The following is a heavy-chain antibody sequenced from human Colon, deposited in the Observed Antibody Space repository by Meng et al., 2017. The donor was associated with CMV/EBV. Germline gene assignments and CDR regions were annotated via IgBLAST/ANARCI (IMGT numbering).Heavy chain of an antibody. Sequence: VPRVHSGAGVKEPGASVKVSCKTSGYTFSDYYMHWVRQAPGQGLEWMGWIRSDGSATNYAQKFRGRVTMTRDASVSTAYMELSGLTSDDTAVYFCVRSSGWSLFDYWGPGALVTASS. CDR1: GYTFSDYY. CDR3: VRSSGWSLFDY. V-gene: IGHV1-2*02. J-gene: IGHJ4*02. D-gene: IGHD6-19*01. CDR2: IRSDGSAT.